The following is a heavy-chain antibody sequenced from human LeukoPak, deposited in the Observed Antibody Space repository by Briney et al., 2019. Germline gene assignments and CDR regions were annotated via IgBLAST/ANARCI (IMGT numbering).Heavy chain of an antibody. J-gene: IGHJ6*02. V-gene: IGHV1-18*01. CDR1: GYTFTSFG. D-gene: IGHD6-13*01. CDR2: ISANNGST. Sequence: ALVKVSCKTSGYTFTSFGISWVRQAPGQGLEWMGWISANNGSTNYAQNVQGRLSMTTDTSTSTAYMELRSLRSDDTAVYYCARDGYIAAVFYYYGLDVWGQGTTVTVSS. CDR3: ARDGYIAAVFYYYGLDV.